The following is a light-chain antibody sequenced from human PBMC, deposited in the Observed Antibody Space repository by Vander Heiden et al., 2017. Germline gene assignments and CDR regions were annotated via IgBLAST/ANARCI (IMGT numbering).Light chain of an antibody. CDR1: ALPKKY. CDR2: EDN. CDR3: YSTDSGGYQRV. Sequence: SYELTQPPSASVSPGQTARITCSGDALPKKYAFWYQQKAGQAPVLVIYEDNKRPSGIPERFSGSSSGTMATLTISGAQAEDEADYYCYSTDSGGYQRVFGGGTKLTVL. J-gene: IGLJ3*02. V-gene: IGLV3-10*01.